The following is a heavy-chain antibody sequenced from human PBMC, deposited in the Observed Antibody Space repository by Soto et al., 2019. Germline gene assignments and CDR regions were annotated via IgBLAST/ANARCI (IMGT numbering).Heavy chain of an antibody. CDR3: ARVSKDGYNVDY. Sequence: GGSLRLSCAASGFTFSSYDMHWVRQATGKGLEWVSAIGTAGDTYYPGSVKGRFTISRENAKNSLYLQMNSLRAEDTAVYYCARVSKDGYNVDYWGQGTLVTVSS. V-gene: IGHV3-13*01. CDR1: GFTFSSYD. D-gene: IGHD5-12*01. CDR2: IGTAGDT. J-gene: IGHJ4*02.